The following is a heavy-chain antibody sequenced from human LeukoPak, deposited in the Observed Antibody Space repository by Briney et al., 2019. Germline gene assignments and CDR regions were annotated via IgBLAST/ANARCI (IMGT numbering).Heavy chain of an antibody. D-gene: IGHD3-10*01. CDR2: ISSSSSYI. CDR3: ARDSVVQGVIHPLDY. V-gene: IGHV3-21*01. J-gene: IGHJ4*02. CDR1: GFTFSSYS. Sequence: GGSLRLSCAASGFTFSSYSMNWVRQAPGKGLEWVSSISSSSSYIYYADSVKGRFTISRDNAKNSLYLQMNSLRAEDTAVYYCARDSVVQGVIHPLDYWGQGTLVTVSS.